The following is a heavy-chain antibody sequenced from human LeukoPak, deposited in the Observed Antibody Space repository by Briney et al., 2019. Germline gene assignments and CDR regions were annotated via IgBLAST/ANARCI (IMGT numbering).Heavy chain of an antibody. CDR2: IYHSGST. V-gene: IGHV4-30-2*01. CDR1: GGSISSGGYS. D-gene: IGHD3-22*01. CDR3: ARGISYYDSSGYYNNWFDP. J-gene: IGHJ5*02. Sequence: SETLSLTCAVSGGSISSGGYSWSWIRQPPGKDREWIGYIYHSGSTYYNPSLKSRVTISVDRPKNQFSLKLSSVTAADTAVYYCARGISYYDSSGYYNNWFDPWGQGTLVTVSS.